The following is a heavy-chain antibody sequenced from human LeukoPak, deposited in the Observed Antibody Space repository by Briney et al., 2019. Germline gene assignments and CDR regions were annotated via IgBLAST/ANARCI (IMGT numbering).Heavy chain of an antibody. CDR3: ARLSASYLYYFNC. Sequence: SQTLSLTCTVSGGSISSGDYYWSWIRQPPGKGLEWIGYIYDSRTTFYNPSLKSRLTISVDTSKNQFSLKLSSVTAADTAVYYCARLSASYLYYFNCWGQGTLVTVSS. CDR1: GGSISSGDYY. D-gene: IGHD1-26*01. J-gene: IGHJ4*02. V-gene: IGHV4-30-4*08. CDR2: IYDSRTT.